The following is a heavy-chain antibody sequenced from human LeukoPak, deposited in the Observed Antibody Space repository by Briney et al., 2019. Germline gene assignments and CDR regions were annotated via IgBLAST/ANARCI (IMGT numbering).Heavy chain of an antibody. V-gene: IGHV4-34*01. CDR1: GGSFSGYY. J-gene: IGHJ4*02. CDR2: INHSGSN. D-gene: IGHD3-3*01. Sequence: SETQSLTCAVYGGSFSGYYWSWIRQPPGKGLEWIGEINHSGSNNYNPSLKSRVTISVDTSKNQFSLKLSSVTAADTAVYYCARGHNFDFWSGTFKFDYWGQGTLVTVSS. CDR3: ARGHNFDFWSGTFKFDY.